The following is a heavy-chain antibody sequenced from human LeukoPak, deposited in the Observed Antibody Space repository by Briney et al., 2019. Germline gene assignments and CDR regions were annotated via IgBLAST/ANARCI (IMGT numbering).Heavy chain of an antibody. CDR3: ARARLYYDILTGYYSYYFDY. Sequence: QSGGSLRLSCAASGFTFSSYWMSWVRLAPGKGLEWVANIKQDGSEKYYVDSVKGRFTISRDNAKNSLYLQMNSLRAEDTAVYYCARARLYYDILTGYYSYYFDYWGQGTLVTVSS. V-gene: IGHV3-7*01. D-gene: IGHD3-9*01. CDR2: IKQDGSEK. J-gene: IGHJ4*02. CDR1: GFTFSSYW.